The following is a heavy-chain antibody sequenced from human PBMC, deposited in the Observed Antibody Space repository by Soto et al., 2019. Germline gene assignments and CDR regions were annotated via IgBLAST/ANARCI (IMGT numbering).Heavy chain of an antibody. CDR1: GFTFSSYA. CDR2: ISGSGGST. V-gene: IGHV3-23*01. D-gene: IGHD2-2*01. J-gene: IGHJ4*02. Sequence: EAQLLESGGGLVQPGGSLRLSCAASGFTFSSYAMSWVRQAPGKGLEWVSVISGSGGSTYYADSVKGRFTISRDNSKNTLYLQMNSLRAEDTAVYYCAKWSIVVVPAAGDFDYWGQGTLVTVSS. CDR3: AKWSIVVVPAAGDFDY.